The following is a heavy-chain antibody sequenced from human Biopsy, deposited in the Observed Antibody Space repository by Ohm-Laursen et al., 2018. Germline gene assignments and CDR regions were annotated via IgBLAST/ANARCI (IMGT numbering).Heavy chain of an antibody. CDR2: IAYDGSNK. Sequence: SLRLSCTASGFTFSVYAMHWVRQPPGKGLEWLAVIAYDGSNKYYAESVKGRFTISRDRSRDTVHLQMNSLRYEDTALYYCAKDGGQWLGGAFDIWGHGTMVSVSS. CDR3: AKDGGQWLGGAFDI. J-gene: IGHJ3*02. D-gene: IGHD6-19*01. V-gene: IGHV3-30*02. CDR1: GFTFSVYA.